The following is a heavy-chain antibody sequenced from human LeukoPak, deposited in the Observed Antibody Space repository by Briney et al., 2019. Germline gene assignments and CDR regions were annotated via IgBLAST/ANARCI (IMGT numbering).Heavy chain of an antibody. CDR1: GFTFSSYS. Sequence: GSLSLSCAGSGFTFSSYSMNWVRQAPGKGLEWVAYISSTSTSIYYADPVKGRFTISRDNAKNSLYLQMNSLRDEDTAVYYCARVKGHSRGTYSFDYWGQGTLVTVSS. CDR2: ISSTSTSI. D-gene: IGHD3-16*01. CDR3: ARVKGHSRGTYSFDY. J-gene: IGHJ4*02. V-gene: IGHV3-48*02.